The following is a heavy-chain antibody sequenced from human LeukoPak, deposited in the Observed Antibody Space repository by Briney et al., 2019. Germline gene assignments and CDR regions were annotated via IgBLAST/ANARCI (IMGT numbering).Heavy chain of an antibody. CDR3: ATERGSYYAGGAFDI. CDR2: ISYDGSNN. D-gene: IGHD1-26*01. CDR1: GFTFSTYG. Sequence: PGGSLRLSCAASGFTFSTYGMHWVRQAPGKGLEWVALISYDGSNNYYADSVKGRFTISRDNSKNTLYPQMNSLRAEDTAVYYCATERGSYYAGGAFDIWGQGTMVTVSS. V-gene: IGHV3-30*03. J-gene: IGHJ3*02.